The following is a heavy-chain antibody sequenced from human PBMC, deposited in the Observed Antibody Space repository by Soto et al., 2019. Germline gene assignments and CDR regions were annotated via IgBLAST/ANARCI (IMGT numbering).Heavy chain of an antibody. J-gene: IGHJ4*02. Sequence: SETLSLTCAVYGGSFSGYYWSWIRQPPGKGLEWIGEINHSGSTNYNPSLKSRVTISVDTSKNQFSLKLSSVTAADTAVYYCAREGRDSSGYYFWGQGTLVTSPQ. CDR1: GGSFSGYY. D-gene: IGHD3-22*01. CDR2: INHSGST. V-gene: IGHV4-34*01. CDR3: AREGRDSSGYYF.